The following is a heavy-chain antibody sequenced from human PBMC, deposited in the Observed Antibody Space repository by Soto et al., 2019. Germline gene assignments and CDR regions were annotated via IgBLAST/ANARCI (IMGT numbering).Heavy chain of an antibody. D-gene: IGHD6-19*01. V-gene: IGHV3-49*03. Sequence: PGGSLRLSCTASGFTFGDYAMSWFRQAPGKGLEWVGFIRSKAYGGTTEYAASVKGRFTISRDDSKSIAYLQMNSLKTEDTAVYYCTRAIRVAVAGPNWFDPWGQGTLVTVSS. J-gene: IGHJ5*02. CDR3: TRAIRVAVAGPNWFDP. CDR2: IRSKAYGGTT. CDR1: GFTFGDYA.